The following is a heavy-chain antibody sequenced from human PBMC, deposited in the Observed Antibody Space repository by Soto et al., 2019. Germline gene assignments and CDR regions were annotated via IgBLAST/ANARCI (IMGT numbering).Heavy chain of an antibody. CDR3: ARDKAPNKYDRTWSYAY. D-gene: IGHD2-2*01. CDR2: INGGNGNT. J-gene: IGHJ4*02. Sequence: ASVKVSFKASGYTFTSYDINWVRQATGQGLEWMGWINGGNGNTYYSEHFQGRVTFTRDTSAGTVYMQLSSLTSEDTAVYYCARDKAPNKYDRTWSYAYWGQGSLVTVSS. CDR1: GYTFTSYD. V-gene: IGHV1-3*01.